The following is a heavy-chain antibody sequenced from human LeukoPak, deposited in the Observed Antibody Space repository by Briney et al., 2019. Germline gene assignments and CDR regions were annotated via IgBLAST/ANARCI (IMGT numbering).Heavy chain of an antibody. Sequence: SETLSLTCTASGGSISSYYWSWIRQPAGKGLEWIGRIVASGSTNYNPSLKSRVTMSVDTSKSQFSLKLSSVIAADTAVYYCARGKGYSSGWYFDYWGQGTLVTVSS. J-gene: IGHJ4*02. CDR3: ARGKGYSSGWYFDY. CDR2: IVASGST. D-gene: IGHD6-19*01. V-gene: IGHV4-4*07. CDR1: GGSISSYY.